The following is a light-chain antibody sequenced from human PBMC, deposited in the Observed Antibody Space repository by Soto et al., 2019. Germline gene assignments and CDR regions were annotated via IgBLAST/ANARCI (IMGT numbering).Light chain of an antibody. Sequence: DIQMTQSPSTLSASIGDRVTITCRASQSTTAWLAWYQQKPGKAPKLLIYKTSSLESGDPSRFSGSGSGTEFTLTISSLQPDDFATYYCQQYNPYSYSFGQGTKLEIK. J-gene: IGKJ2*03. CDR2: KTS. V-gene: IGKV1-5*03. CDR3: QQYNPYSYS. CDR1: QSTTAW.